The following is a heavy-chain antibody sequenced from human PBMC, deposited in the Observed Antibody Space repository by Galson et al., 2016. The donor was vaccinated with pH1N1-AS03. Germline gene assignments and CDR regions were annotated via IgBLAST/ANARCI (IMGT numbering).Heavy chain of an antibody. Sequence: SETLSLTCTVSGASVNTKNYYWTWIRQSPEKGLEWIGYVFHTGATNYNPSLQSRLTVSIDKSKNQFSLKLSSVTAADTAVYFCAREGYGSGSYYPYYFDYWGQGALVTVSS. CDR3: AREGYGSGSYYPYYFDY. CDR2: VFHTGAT. CDR1: GASVNTKNYY. V-gene: IGHV4-61*01. D-gene: IGHD3-10*01. J-gene: IGHJ4*02.